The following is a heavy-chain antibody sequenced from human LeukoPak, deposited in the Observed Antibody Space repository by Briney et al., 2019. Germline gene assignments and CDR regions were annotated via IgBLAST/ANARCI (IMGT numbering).Heavy chain of an antibody. CDR1: GFTFSSYA. V-gene: IGHV3-30-3*01. D-gene: IGHD6-13*01. CDR2: ISYDGSNK. Sequence: GGSLRLSCAASGFTFSSYAMHWVRQAPGKGLEWVAVISYDGSNKYYADSVKGRFTISRDNSKNTLYLQMNSLRAEGTAVYYCARQPRQQLVWNWFDPWGQGTLVTVSS. J-gene: IGHJ5*02. CDR3: ARQPRQQLVWNWFDP.